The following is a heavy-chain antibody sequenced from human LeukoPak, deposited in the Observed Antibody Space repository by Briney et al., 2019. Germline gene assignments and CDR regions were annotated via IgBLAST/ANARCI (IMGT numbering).Heavy chain of an antibody. CDR3: ARGGAVAGAGSIDY. CDR1: GDSVSGNSGA. CDR2: TYYRHKWYN. D-gene: IGHD6-19*01. V-gene: IGHV6-1*01. J-gene: IGHJ4*02. Sequence: SQTLSLTCDISGDSVSGNSGAWMWLRQSPARGLEWLGRTYYRHKWYNDYAVSVKSRITINPDTSKNQFSLQLSSVTPEDTAMYYCARGGAVAGAGSIDYWGQGTLVTVSS.